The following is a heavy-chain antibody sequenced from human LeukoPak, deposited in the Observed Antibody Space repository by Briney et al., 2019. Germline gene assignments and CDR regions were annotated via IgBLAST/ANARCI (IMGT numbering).Heavy chain of an antibody. CDR1: GFTFDDYA. J-gene: IGHJ6*02. CDR2: ISWNSGSI. Sequence: GGSLRLSCAASGFTFDDYAMHWVRQAPGKGLGWVSGISWNSGSIGYADSVKGRFTISRDNAKNSLYLQMNSLRAEDTALYYCAKGEQLVEYYYYGMDVWGQGTTVTVSS. D-gene: IGHD6-13*01. V-gene: IGHV3-9*01. CDR3: AKGEQLVEYYYYGMDV.